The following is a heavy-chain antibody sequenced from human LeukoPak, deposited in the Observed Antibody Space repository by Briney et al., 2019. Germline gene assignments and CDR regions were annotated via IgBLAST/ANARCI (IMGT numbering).Heavy chain of an antibody. CDR3: ARDPYYDILTGYLIRGAFDT. Sequence: PSETLSLTCTVSGDSIGSYYWSWIRQSAGKRLEWIGRMYSSGTTDYNPSLQSRVTMSIDTSKNQFSLKLNSVTAADTAVYYCARDPYYDILTGYLIRGAFDTWGLGTLVTASS. D-gene: IGHD3-9*01. CDR2: MYSSGTT. V-gene: IGHV4-4*07. CDR1: GDSIGSYY. J-gene: IGHJ3*02.